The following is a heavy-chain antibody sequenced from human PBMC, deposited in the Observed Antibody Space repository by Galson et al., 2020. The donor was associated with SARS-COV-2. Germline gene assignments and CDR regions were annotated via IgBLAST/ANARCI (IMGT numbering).Heavy chain of an antibody. Sequence: GESLKISCAASGFTVSSNYMTWVRQAPGKGLEWVSVIGSGGTTYYADSVRGRFTISSDNSKNTLYLQMNSLRAEDTAVYYCAREVTWGQGTLVTVSS. CDR1: GFTVSSNY. V-gene: IGHV3-53*01. CDR2: IGSGGTT. D-gene: IGHD2-21*02. CDR3: AREVT. J-gene: IGHJ4*02.